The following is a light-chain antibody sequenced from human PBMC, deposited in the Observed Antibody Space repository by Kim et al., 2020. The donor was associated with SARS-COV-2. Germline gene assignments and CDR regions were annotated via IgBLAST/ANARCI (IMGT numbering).Light chain of an antibody. Sequence: DIQMTQSPSSLSASVGDRVTITCRASQRIRNYLNWYQQKPGKAPKLLIYAASSLQSGVPSRFSGSGSGTDFTLTISNLQPEDFATYNCQQSYSTWTFGQGTKVDIK. V-gene: IGKV1-39*01. CDR2: AAS. J-gene: IGKJ1*01. CDR3: QQSYSTWT. CDR1: QRIRNY.